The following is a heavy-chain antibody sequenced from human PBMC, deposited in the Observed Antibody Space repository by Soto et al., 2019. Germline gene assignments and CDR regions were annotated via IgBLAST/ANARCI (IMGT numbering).Heavy chain of an antibody. Sequence: QVQLVESGGGVVHPGRSLRLSCAASGFTFSHYPMHWVRQAPGKGLEWVAVISFDGSTRYYADSVKGRFTISRDNSKNTLYLQMNSLRAEDTAMYYCARGPGRVTTFDGLYVWGQGTTFTVSS. V-gene: IGHV3-30-3*01. J-gene: IGHJ6*02. D-gene: IGHD4-17*01. CDR1: GFTFSHYP. CDR2: ISFDGSTR. CDR3: ARGPGRVTTFDGLYV.